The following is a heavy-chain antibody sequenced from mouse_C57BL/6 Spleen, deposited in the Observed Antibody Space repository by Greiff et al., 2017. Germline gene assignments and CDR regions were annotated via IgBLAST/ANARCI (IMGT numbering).Heavy chain of an antibody. V-gene: IGHV1-80*01. J-gene: IGHJ2*01. Sequence: QVQLQQSGAELVKPGASVKISCKASGYAFSSYWMNWVKQRPGKGLEWIGQIYPGDGDTNYNGKFKGKATLTADKSSSTAYMQLSSLTSEDSAVYFCAKTAQAKYYFDYWGQGTTLTVSS. CDR1: GYAFSSYW. CDR2: IYPGDGDT. D-gene: IGHD3-2*02. CDR3: AKTAQAKYYFDY.